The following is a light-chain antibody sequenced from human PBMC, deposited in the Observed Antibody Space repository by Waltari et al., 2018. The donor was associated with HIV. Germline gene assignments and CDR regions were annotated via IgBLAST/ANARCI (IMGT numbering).Light chain of an antibody. J-gene: IGLJ3*02. CDR3: CAYASSNIHVM. CDR1: SRYVNYYNY. Sequence: QSALTQPRSVSGSPGQSATISCTGTSRYVNYYNYVTWDQHHPGQAPKLVIFGVNNRPSGFPERFSGSNSGNTASLTISGVEAEDGGHYYCCAYASSNIHVMFGGGTKLTVL. V-gene: IGLV2-11*01. CDR2: GVN.